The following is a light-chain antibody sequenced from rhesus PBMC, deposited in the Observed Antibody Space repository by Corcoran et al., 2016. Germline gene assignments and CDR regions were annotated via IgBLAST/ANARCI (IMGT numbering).Light chain of an antibody. CDR2: RAS. V-gene: IGKV1-22*01. J-gene: IGKJ4*01. CDR1: QRINSW. CDR3: QQYIRGPLT. Sequence: DIQMTQSSSSLSAAIGDTVTISWRASQRINSWIAWYQQKPGKAPKLLIYRASQLESGVPSRFTGSGSWTDFTLTLSNLQSDDFATYFCQQYIRGPLTFGGGTKVDLK.